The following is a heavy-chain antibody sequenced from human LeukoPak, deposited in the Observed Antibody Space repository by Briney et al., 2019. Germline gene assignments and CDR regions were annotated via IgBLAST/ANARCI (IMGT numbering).Heavy chain of an antibody. V-gene: IGHV4-38-2*01. CDR2: IYHSGST. J-gene: IGHJ5*02. CDR3: ASYCSGGSCYPEYNWFDP. D-gene: IGHD2-15*01. Sequence: SETLSLTCAVSGYSISSGYYWGWIRQPPGKGLEWIGRIYHSGSTHYNPSLKSRVTISVDTSKNQFSLKLSSVTAADTAVDYCASYCSGGSCYPEYNWFDPWGQGTLVTVSS. CDR1: GYSISSGYY.